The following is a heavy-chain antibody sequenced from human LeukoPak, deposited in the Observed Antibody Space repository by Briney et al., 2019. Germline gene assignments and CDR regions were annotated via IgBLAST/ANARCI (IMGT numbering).Heavy chain of an antibody. D-gene: IGHD5-12*01. CDR2: INHSGST. V-gene: IGHV4-39*07. Sequence: SETLSLTCTVSGASISGSGYYWGWIRQPPGKGLEWIGEINHSGSTNYNPSLKSRVTISVDTSKNQFSLKLSSVTAADTAVYYCARAWHLSYYYYYMDVWGKGTTVTVSS. CDR3: ARAWHLSYYYYYMDV. J-gene: IGHJ6*03. CDR1: GASISGSGYY.